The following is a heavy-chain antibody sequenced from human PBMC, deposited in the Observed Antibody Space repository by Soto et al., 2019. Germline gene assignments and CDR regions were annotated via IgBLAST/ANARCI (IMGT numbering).Heavy chain of an antibody. V-gene: IGHV1-18*01. CDR2: ISAYNGNT. CDR1: GYTFTSYF. CDR3: VVAAQPYYFDY. D-gene: IGHD2-15*01. Sequence: ASVKVSCNASGYTFTSYFISWVRQAPGQGLEWMGWISAYNGNTNYAQKLQGRVTMTTDTSTSTAYMELRSLRSDDTAVYYCVVAAQPYYFDYWGQGTLVTVSS. J-gene: IGHJ4*02.